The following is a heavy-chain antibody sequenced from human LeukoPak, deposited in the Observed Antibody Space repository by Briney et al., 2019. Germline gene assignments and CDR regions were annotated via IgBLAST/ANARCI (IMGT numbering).Heavy chain of an antibody. Sequence: ASVKVSCKVSGYTLTELSMHWVRQAPGKGLEWMGGFDPEDGETIYAQKFQGRVTITADESTSTAYMELSSLRSEDTAVYYCARDLAVGWFDPWGQGTLVTVSS. CDR3: ARDLAVGWFDP. CDR2: FDPEDGET. V-gene: IGHV1-24*01. CDR1: GYTLTELS. J-gene: IGHJ5*02.